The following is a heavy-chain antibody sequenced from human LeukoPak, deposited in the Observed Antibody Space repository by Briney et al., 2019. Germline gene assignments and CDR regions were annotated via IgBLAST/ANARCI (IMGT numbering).Heavy chain of an antibody. Sequence: SETLSLTCTVSGGSISSSSYYWGWIRQPPGKGLEWIGSIYYSGSTYYNPSLKSRVTISVDTSKNQFSLKLSSVTAADTAVYYCARGRGVFDYWGQGTLVTVSS. D-gene: IGHD3-10*01. J-gene: IGHJ4*02. CDR1: GGSISSSSYY. V-gene: IGHV4-39*07. CDR2: IYYSGST. CDR3: ARGRGVFDY.